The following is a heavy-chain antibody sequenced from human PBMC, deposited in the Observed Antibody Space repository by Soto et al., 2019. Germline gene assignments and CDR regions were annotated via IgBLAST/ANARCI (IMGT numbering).Heavy chain of an antibody. Sequence: GASVKVCCKASGYTFASYYMHWVRQAPGQGLEWMGIINPSGGSTSYAQKFQGRVTMTRDTSTSTVYMELSSLRSEDTAVYYCASEGYSYEKIYYYYGMDVWGQGTTVTVSS. CDR3: ASEGYSYEKIYYYYGMDV. J-gene: IGHJ6*02. V-gene: IGHV1-46*03. D-gene: IGHD5-18*01. CDR1: GYTFASYY. CDR2: INPSGGST.